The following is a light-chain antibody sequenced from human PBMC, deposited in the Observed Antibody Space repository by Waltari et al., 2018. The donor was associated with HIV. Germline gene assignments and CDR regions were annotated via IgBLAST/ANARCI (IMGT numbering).Light chain of an antibody. CDR3: HSYDRSNLWV. CDR1: RGNIATNS. Sequence: NFMLTQTPSASSSPLQTVTISSTRTRGNIATNSAQWFQKRPGSPPTVLIFEDNEKRPWVPDRFSGSIDSSSNSASLTISGLQAEDEAEYYCHSYDRSNLWVFGGGTKLTVL. V-gene: IGLV6-57*01. J-gene: IGLJ3*02. CDR2: EDN.